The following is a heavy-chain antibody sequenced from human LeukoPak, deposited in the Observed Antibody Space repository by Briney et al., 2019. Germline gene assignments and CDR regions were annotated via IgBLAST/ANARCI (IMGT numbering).Heavy chain of an antibody. J-gene: IGHJ4*02. D-gene: IGHD3-10*01. CDR2: ISGSGGST. V-gene: IGHV3-23*01. CDR3: ANTPGSWGSPE. CDR1: GFTFSSYA. Sequence: GGSLRLSCAASGFTFSSYAMSWVRQAPGKGLEWVSAISGSGGSTYYADSVKGRFTISRDNSKNTLYLQMNSLRAEDTAVYYCANTPGSWGSPEWGQGTLVTVSS.